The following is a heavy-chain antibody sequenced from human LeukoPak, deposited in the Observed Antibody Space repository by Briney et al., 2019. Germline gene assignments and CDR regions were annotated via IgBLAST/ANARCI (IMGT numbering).Heavy chain of an antibody. J-gene: IGHJ5*02. CDR1: GFTFSSYA. Sequence: PGRSLRLSCAASGFTFSSYAMPWVRQAPGKGLEWVAVISYDGSNKFYADSVKGRFTISRDNSKNTLYLQMNSLRAEDTAVYYCARENWFDPWGQGTLATVSS. CDR2: ISYDGSNK. CDR3: ARENWFDP. V-gene: IGHV3-30*04.